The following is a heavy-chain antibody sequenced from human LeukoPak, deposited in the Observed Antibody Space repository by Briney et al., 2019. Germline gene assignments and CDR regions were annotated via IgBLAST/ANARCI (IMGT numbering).Heavy chain of an antibody. CDR2: ISGSGGST. D-gene: IGHD7-27*01. CDR3: AKDRWGPGLFDY. V-gene: IGHV3-23*01. J-gene: IGHJ4*02. CDR1: GFTFSSYA. Sequence: GGSLRLSCAASGFTFSSYAMSWVRQAPGKGLEWVSGISGSGGSTYSADSVKGRFTISRDNSKNTLYLQMNSLRAEDTAVYYCAKDRWGPGLFDYWGQGTLVTVSS.